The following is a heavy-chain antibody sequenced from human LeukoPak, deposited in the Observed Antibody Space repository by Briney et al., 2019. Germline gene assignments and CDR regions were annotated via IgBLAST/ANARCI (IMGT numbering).Heavy chain of an antibody. J-gene: IGHJ3*02. CDR1: GFTFSSYS. V-gene: IGHV3-21*01. CDR3: ARVGHYDILTGHAFDI. Sequence: PGGSLRLSCAASGFTFSSYSMNRVRQAPGKGLEWVSSISSSSSYIYYADSVKGRFTISRDNAKNSLYLQMNSLRAEDTAVYYCARVGHYDILTGHAFDIWGQGTMVTVSS. D-gene: IGHD3-9*01. CDR2: ISSSSSYI.